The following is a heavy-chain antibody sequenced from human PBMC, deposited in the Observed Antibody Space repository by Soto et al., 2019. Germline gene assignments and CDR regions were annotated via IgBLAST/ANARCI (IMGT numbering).Heavy chain of an antibody. CDR2: IRSKANSYAT. Sequence: SGGSLRLSCAASGFTFTGSAMQSVRQASGQGLEWVGRIRSKANSYATAYAATVKGRFTISRDDSKNTAYPHMTSLKSEYPAGDYCTRLAWGPGAAYASDMDVWGQGTTVTVCS. V-gene: IGHV3-73*01. CDR1: GFTFTGSA. D-gene: IGHD3-3*02. CDR3: TRLAWGPGAAYASDMDV. J-gene: IGHJ6*02.